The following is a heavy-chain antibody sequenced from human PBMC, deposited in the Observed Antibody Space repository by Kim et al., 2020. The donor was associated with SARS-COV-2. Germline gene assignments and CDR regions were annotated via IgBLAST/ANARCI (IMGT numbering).Heavy chain of an antibody. CDR2: IYHSGST. V-gene: IGHV4-38-2*02. J-gene: IGHJ4*02. D-gene: IGHD3-16*02. CDR1: GYSISSGYY. CDR3: ARESLGELSLYSY. Sequence: SETLSLTCTVSGYSISSGYYWGWIRQPPGKGLEWIGSIYHSGSTYYNPSLKSRVTISVDTSKNQFSLKLSSVTAADTAVYYCARESLGELSLYSYWGQGTMVTVSS.